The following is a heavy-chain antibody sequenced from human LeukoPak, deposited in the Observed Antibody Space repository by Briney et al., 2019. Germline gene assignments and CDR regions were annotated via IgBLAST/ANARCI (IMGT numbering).Heavy chain of an antibody. Sequence: SETLSLTCAVYGGSFSGYYWSWIRQPPGKGLEWIGEINHSGSTNYNPSLKSRVTISVDTSKNQFSLKLSSVTAADTAVYYCARHERRSYYFDYWGQGTLVTVSS. CDR2: INHSGST. D-gene: IGHD6-25*01. V-gene: IGHV4-34*01. CDR1: GGSFSGYY. J-gene: IGHJ4*02. CDR3: ARHERRSYYFDY.